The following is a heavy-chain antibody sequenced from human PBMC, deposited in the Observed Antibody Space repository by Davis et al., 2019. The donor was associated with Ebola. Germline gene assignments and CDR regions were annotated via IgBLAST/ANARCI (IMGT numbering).Heavy chain of an antibody. CDR3: ARDPTNYGSENYFARNHFDL. CDR1: GFPFSDYY. V-gene: IGHV3-11*04. CDR2: ISDTSRTI. J-gene: IGHJ5*02. D-gene: IGHD3-10*01. Sequence: GESLKISCAASGFPFSDYYMNWIRQAPGKGLELVSYISDTSRTIYYADSVKGRFTISRDNAKKSLFLQMNSLGAEDTAVYYCARDPTNYGSENYFARNHFDLWGQGTLVTVSS.